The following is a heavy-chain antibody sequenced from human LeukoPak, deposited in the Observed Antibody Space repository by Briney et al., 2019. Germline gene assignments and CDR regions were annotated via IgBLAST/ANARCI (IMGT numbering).Heavy chain of an antibody. Sequence: GGSLRLSCAASGFTFTGSALHWVRQASGKGLEWVGRIRREANAYATAYAASVHGRFTISRDDSKNTAYLQMNSLKTEDTALYYCTRWTDGRTDYWGQGTLVTVSS. J-gene: IGHJ4*02. CDR3: TRWTDGRTDY. CDR1: GFTFTGSA. CDR2: IRREANAYAT. D-gene: IGHD2-15*01. V-gene: IGHV3-73*01.